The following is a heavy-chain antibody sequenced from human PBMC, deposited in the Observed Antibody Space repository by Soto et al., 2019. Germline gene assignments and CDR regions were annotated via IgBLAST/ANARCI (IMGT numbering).Heavy chain of an antibody. D-gene: IGHD3-10*01. CDR3: ARLVRGVTHYYYYYMDV. CDR2: IYYSGST. CDR1: GGSISSYY. V-gene: IGHV4-59*08. Sequence: SETLSLTCTVSGGSISSYYWSWIRQPPGKGLEWIGYIYYSGSTNYNPSLKSRVTISVDTSKNQFSLKLSSVTATDTAVYYCARLVRGVTHYYYYYMDVWGKGTTVTVSS. J-gene: IGHJ6*03.